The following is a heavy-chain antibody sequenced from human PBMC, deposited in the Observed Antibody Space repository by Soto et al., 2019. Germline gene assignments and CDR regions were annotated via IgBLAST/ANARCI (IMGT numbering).Heavy chain of an antibody. CDR2: IRSKANSYAT. V-gene: IGHV3-73*02. CDR3: SSSALIDYYYYYGMDV. CDR1: GFTFSGSA. Sequence: EVQLVESGGGLVQPGGSLKLSCAASGFTFSGSALHWVRQASGKGLEWVGRIRSKANSYATAYAASVKGRFTISRDDSKNTAYLQMNILKTEDTAVYYCSSSALIDYYYYYGMDVWGQGTTVTVSS. D-gene: IGHD3-22*01. J-gene: IGHJ6*02.